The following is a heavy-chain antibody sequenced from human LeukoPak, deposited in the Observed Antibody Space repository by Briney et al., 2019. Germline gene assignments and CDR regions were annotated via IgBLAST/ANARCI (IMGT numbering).Heavy chain of an antibody. Sequence: SETLSLTCTVSGDSISNYFWTWIRQPPGKGLESIGYIYYSGSSDYNPSLKSRATISVDTSKTQFSLKLSSVTAADTAVYYCARFPGSAEYRHYYYMDVWGKGTTVTVSS. CDR1: GDSISNYF. J-gene: IGHJ6*03. D-gene: IGHD2-15*01. V-gene: IGHV4-59*01. CDR3: ARFPGSAEYRHYYYMDV. CDR2: IYYSGSS.